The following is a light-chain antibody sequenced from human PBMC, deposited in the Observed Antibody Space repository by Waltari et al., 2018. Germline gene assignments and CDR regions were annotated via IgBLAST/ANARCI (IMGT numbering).Light chain of an antibody. CDR2: DVS. CDR3: CSYAANKVV. V-gene: IGLV2-11*01. CDR1: SRDVGGSTS. Sequence: QSDLTQPRSVSGFPEQSVTISCTGSSRDVGGSTSVSWYQQIPGKAPKLIIYDVSKRPSGVPDRFSGSMSDNTASLTVSGLQAEDEADYFCCSYAANKVVFGGGTRLTVL. J-gene: IGLJ2*01.